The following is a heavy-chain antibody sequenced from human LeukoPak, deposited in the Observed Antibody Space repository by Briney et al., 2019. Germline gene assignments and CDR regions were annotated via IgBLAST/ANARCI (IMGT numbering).Heavy chain of an antibody. CDR2: INPSGGST. Sequence: GASVKVSCKASAYTFTSYYIHWVRQAPGQGLEWMRIINPSGGSTTYSQKFQGRVTMTRDTSTSTVYIDLSSLRSEDTAVYYCARRLSSDYADYWGQGTLVTVYS. V-gene: IGHV1-46*01. J-gene: IGHJ4*02. CDR3: ARRLSSDYADY. CDR1: AYTFTSYY. D-gene: IGHD3-22*01.